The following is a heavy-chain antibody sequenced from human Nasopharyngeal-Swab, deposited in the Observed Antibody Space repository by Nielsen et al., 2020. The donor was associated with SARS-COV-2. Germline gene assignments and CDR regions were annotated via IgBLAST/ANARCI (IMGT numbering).Heavy chain of an antibody. CDR3: ASWAGSSRDYYGPLDY. J-gene: IGHJ4*02. CDR1: GFTFRDHA. CDR2: ISGSGNT. V-gene: IGHV3-23*01. D-gene: IGHD6-25*01. Sequence: GESLKISCEASGFTFRDHAMTWVRQAPGKGLEWVPTISGSGNTHYADSVKGRFTISRDNSKNTVFLQMNSLRAEDTAIYSCASWAGSSRDYYGPLDYWGQGSLVTVSS.